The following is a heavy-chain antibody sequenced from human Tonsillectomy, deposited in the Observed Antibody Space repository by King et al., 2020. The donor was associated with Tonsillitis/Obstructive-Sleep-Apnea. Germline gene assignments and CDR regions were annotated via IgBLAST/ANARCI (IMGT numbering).Heavy chain of an antibody. CDR2: ISYDGSNK. CDR1: GFTFSSYA. J-gene: IGHJ5*02. D-gene: IGHD3-16*01. Sequence: QLVESGGGVVQPGRSLRLSCAASGFTFSSYAMHWVRQAPGKGLEWVAVISYDGSNKYYADSVKGRFTISRDNSKNTLYLQMNSLRAEDTAVYYCARDYSPDSGRFFDPRGQGTLVTVSS. V-gene: IGHV3-30*01. CDR3: ARDYSPDSGRFFDP.